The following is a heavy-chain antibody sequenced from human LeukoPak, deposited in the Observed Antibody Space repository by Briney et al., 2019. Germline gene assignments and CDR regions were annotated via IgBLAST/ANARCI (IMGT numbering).Heavy chain of an antibody. V-gene: IGHV1-46*01. Sequence: ASVKLSCKSSGYTGTIYYMHWGRHPPGQGLEWMWIVNPNGGGKSYAQKCHGRVTLTRDTPTSTVYMKLSSLRSQDTAVYYCARVDKPGRRSIAAAGTGLRAYWGQGTLVLVSS. CDR1: GYTGTIYY. D-gene: IGHD6-13*01. J-gene: IGHJ4*02. CDR3: ARVDKPGRRSIAAAGTGLRAY. CDR2: VNPNGGGK.